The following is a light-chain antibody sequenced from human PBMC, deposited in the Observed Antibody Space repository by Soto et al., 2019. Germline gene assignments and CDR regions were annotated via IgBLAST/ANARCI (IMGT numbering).Light chain of an antibody. CDR2: KAS. Sequence: DIQMTQAPSTLSGSVGDRVTITCRASQTISSWLAWYQQKPGKAPKLLIYKASTLKSGVPSRFSGSGSGTECTLTISSLQPDDFATDYCQHYNSYSEAVGQGTKVDIK. V-gene: IGKV1-5*03. CDR1: QTISSW. CDR3: QHYNSYSEA. J-gene: IGKJ1*01.